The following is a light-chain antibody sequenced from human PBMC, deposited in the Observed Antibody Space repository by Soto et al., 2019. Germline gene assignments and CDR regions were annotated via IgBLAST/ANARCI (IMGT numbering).Light chain of an antibody. V-gene: IGLV3-21*02. CDR3: QVWDSSSGWV. J-gene: IGLJ3*02. CDR2: DNS. CDR1: NIGSKS. Sequence: SYELTQPPSVSVAPGQTARISCGGTNIGSKSVHWYQQKPGQAPVLVLYDNSDRPSGIPERFSGSNSGNTATLTSSGVEAGDEADYYCQVWDSSSGWVFGGGTKLTVL.